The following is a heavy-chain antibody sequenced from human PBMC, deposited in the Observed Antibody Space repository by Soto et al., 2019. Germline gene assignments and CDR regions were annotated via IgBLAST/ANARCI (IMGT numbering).Heavy chain of an antibody. D-gene: IGHD6-19*01. J-gene: IGHJ4*02. V-gene: IGHV3-74*01. CDR1: GFTFSSHW. CDR2: INSDGSST. Sequence: EVQLVESGGGLVQPGGSLRLSCAASGFTFSSHWMHWVRQAPGKGLVWVSRINSDGSSTTYADSVKGRFTISRDNAKNTLYLQMNSLRAEDTAVYYCARVALSYSRAWPYGYWGQGTLVTVSS. CDR3: ARVALSYSRAWPYGY.